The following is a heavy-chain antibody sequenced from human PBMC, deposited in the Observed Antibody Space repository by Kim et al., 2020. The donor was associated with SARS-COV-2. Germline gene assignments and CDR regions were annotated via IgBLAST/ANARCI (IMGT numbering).Heavy chain of an antibody. D-gene: IGHD2-15*01. CDR3: AKDGSTVVSADEY. V-gene: IGHV3-23*01. J-gene: IGHJ4*02. Sequence: GGSLRLSCAGSGFTFSNYDMSWVRQAPGKGLEWVSSISGSGTGTYYADSVKGRFTISRDNSKSTLSLQMNSLRVEDTAIYYCAKDGSTVVSADEYCGQG. CDR2: ISGSGTGT. CDR1: GFTFSNYD.